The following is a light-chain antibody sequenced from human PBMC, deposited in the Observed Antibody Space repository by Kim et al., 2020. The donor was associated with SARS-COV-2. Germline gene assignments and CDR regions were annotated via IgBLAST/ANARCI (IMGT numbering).Light chain of an antibody. CDR3: LQYTTYPQT. CDR1: QGIRND. CDR2: DAS. V-gene: IGKV1-17*01. J-gene: IGKJ1*01. Sequence: DIQMTQSPSSLSASIGDRVTITCRASQGIRNDLGWYQQKPGRPPRRLIFDASTLQPGVPSRFSGSGSGTEFTLTITGLHPEDCATYYCLQYTTYPQTFGQGTKVDIK.